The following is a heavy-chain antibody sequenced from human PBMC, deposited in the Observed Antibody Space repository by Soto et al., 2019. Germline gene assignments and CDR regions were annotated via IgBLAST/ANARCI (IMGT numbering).Heavy chain of an antibody. CDR2: IYHSGNT. V-gene: IGHV4-38-2*02. D-gene: IGHD1-26*01. J-gene: IGHJ4*02. CDR3: ARDGGSLGSDFDS. Sequence: SETLSLTCDVSGYSISSGYYWGWIRQPPGKGLEWIGSIYHSGNTYYNPTLKSRVTISVDTSKNQFSLQLSSVTAADTAVYYCARDGGSLGSDFDSWGQGTLVTVSS. CDR1: GYSISSGYY.